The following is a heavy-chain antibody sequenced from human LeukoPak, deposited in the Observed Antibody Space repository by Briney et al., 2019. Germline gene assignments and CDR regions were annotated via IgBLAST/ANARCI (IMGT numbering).Heavy chain of an antibody. J-gene: IGHJ4*02. CDR2: INPNSGGT. D-gene: IGHD3/OR15-3a*01. Sequence: ASVKVSCKPSGYTSSDYYMHWVRQPPGRGLEWMGWINPNSGGTNYAQNFQGTVTMTRDTSINTAYMELSRLTSDDTAVYYCARGPLQSDWYYFDYWGQGILVTVSS. CDR3: ARGPLQSDWYYFDY. V-gene: IGHV1-2*02. CDR1: GYTSSDYY.